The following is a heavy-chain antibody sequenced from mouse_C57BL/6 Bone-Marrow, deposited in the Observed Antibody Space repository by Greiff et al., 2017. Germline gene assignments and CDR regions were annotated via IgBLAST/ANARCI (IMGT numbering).Heavy chain of an antibody. CDR2: IDPETGGT. Sequence: QVQLQQSGAELVRPGASVTLSCKASGYTFTDYEMHWVKQTPVHGLEWIGAIDPETGGTAYNQKFKGKAILTADNSSSTAYMELRSLTSEDSAVYYCTRSGYYGSSYGWGQGTLVTVSA. D-gene: IGHD1-1*01. CDR3: TRSGYYGSSYG. V-gene: IGHV1-15*01. J-gene: IGHJ3*01. CDR1: GYTFTDYE.